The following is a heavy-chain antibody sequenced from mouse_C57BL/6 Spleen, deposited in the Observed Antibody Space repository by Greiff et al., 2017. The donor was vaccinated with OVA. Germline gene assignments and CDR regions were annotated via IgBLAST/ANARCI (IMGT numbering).Heavy chain of an antibody. CDR1: GYTFTSYW. V-gene: IGHV1-50*01. D-gene: IGHD2-3*01. CDR2: IDPSDSYT. J-gene: IGHJ1*03. CDR3: ARYDGYYGYFDV. Sequence: QVQLQQSGAELVKPGASVKLSCKASGYTFTSYWMQWVKQRPGQGLEWIGEIDPSDSYTNYNQKFKGKATLTVDTSSCTAYMQLSSLTSEDSAVYYCARYDGYYGYFDVWGTGTTVTVSS.